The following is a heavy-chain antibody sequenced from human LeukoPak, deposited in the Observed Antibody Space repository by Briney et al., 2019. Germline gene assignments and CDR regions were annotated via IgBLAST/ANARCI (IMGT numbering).Heavy chain of an antibody. CDR1: GFTFSSYW. V-gene: IGHV3-74*01. Sequence: PGGSLRLSCAASGFTFSSYWMHWVRQAPGTGLVWVSRISSDGTNTYYADSVKGRFSISRDNAKNTLYPQMNSLRAEDTAMYYCARVYYYYMDVWGRGTTVTVSS. CDR3: ARVYYYYMDV. CDR2: ISSDGTNT. J-gene: IGHJ6*03.